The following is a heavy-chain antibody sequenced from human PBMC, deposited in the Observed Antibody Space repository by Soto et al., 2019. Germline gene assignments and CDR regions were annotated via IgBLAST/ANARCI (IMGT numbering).Heavy chain of an antibody. CDR1: GGTFSSQT. D-gene: IGHD1-1*01. V-gene: IGHV1-69*02. Sequence: QVQLVQSGAEVKEPGSSVKVSCKVSGGTFSSQTINWVRQVPGQGLEWMGSVIPIIGEGKYAQSFLGRVTITANRPTRTAPGELTSLKAEDTAVYYGGRPAVNDLDADSSAFDIWGQGTMVTVSS. J-gene: IGHJ3*02. CDR2: VIPIIGEG. CDR3: GRPAVNDLDADSSAFDI.